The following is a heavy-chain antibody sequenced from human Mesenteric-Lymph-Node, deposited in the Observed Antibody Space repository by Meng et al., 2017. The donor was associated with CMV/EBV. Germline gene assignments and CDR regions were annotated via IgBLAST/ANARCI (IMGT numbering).Heavy chain of an antibody. CDR3: AREGMTTVTYYFDY. Sequence: GGSLRLSCAASGFTFSTYGMHWVRQAPGKGLEWVAYIRYDGSNQYYADSVKGRFTISRDNAKNSLYLQMNSLRAEDTAVYYCAREGMTTVTYYFDYWGQGTLVTVSS. CDR2: IRYDGSNQ. J-gene: IGHJ4*02. D-gene: IGHD4-11*01. V-gene: IGHV3-30*02. CDR1: GFTFSTYG.